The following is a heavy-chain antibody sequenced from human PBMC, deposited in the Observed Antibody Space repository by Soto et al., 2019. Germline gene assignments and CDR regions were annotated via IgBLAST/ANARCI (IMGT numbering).Heavy chain of an antibody. J-gene: IGHJ3*02. D-gene: IGHD6-19*01. CDR2: IKQDGSEK. CDR1: GFTFSSYW. V-gene: IGHV3-7*01. CDR3: ARVQKLAVAGLHDAFDI. Sequence: EVQLVESGGGLVQPGGSLRLSCAASGFTFSSYWMSWVRQAPGKGLEWVANIKQDGSEKYYVDSVKGRFTISRDNAKNSLYLQMNSLRAEDTAVYYCARVQKLAVAGLHDAFDIWGQGTMVTVSS.